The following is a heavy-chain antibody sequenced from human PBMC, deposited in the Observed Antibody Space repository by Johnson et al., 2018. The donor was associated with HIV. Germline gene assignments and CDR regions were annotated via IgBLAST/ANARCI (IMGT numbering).Heavy chain of an antibody. J-gene: IGHJ3*02. CDR2: ISYDGSNK. CDR3: AKVPSPYSSSPDAFDI. D-gene: IGHD6-13*01. Sequence: QVQLLESGGGVVQPGRSLRLSCAASGFTFSSYAMHWVRQAPGKGLEWVAVISYDGSNKYYADSVKGRFTISRDNSKNTLYLQMNSLRAEDTAVYYCAKVPSPYSSSPDAFDIWGQGTMVTVSS. CDR1: GFTFSSYA. V-gene: IGHV3-30-3*01.